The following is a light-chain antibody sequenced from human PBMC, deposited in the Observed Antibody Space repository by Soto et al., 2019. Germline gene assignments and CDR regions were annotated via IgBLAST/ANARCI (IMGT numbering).Light chain of an antibody. Sequence: QSVLTQPPSASGSPGQSVTISCTGTSSDVGGYDFVSWYQQHPGKAPKLLIYDVSKRPSGVPDRFSGSKSGNTASLTVSGLQAEDEADYYCSSYAGTDNWGVFGTGTKLIVL. V-gene: IGLV2-8*01. J-gene: IGLJ1*01. CDR2: DVS. CDR3: SSYAGTDNWGV. CDR1: SSDVGGYDF.